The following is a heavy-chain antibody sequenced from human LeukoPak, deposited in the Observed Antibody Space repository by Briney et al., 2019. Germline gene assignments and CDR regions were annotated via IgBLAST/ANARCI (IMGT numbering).Heavy chain of an antibody. CDR2: INHSGST. CDR3: ARGRRYYDFWSGYSGFDY. V-gene: IGHV4-34*01. Sequence: PSETLSLTCAVYGGSFSGYYWSWIRQPPGKGLEWIGEINHSGSTNYNPSLKSRVTISVDTSKNQFSLKLSSVTAADTAVYYCARGRRYYDFWSGYSGFDYWGQGTLVTVSS. J-gene: IGHJ4*02. CDR1: GGSFSGYY. D-gene: IGHD3-3*01.